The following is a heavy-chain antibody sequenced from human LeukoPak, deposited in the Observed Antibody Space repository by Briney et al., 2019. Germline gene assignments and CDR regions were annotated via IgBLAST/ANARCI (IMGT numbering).Heavy chain of an antibody. J-gene: IGHJ3*02. CDR1: GGSISSYY. V-gene: IGHV4-59*01. CDR3: ARFMGPDYDILTGYRPPGAFDI. Sequence: SETLSLTCTVSGGSISSYYWSWIRQPPGKGLEWIGYIYYSGSTNYNPSLKSRVTISVDTSKNQFSLKLSSVTAADTAVYYCARFMGPDYDILTGYRPPGAFDIWGQGTVVTVSS. D-gene: IGHD3-9*01. CDR2: IYYSGST.